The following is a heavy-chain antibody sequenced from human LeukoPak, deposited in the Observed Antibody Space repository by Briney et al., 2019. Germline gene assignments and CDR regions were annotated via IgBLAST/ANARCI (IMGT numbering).Heavy chain of an antibody. CDR3: AREGRSAGFYYMDV. CDR1: GFTFSSYS. J-gene: IGHJ6*03. D-gene: IGHD1-26*01. V-gene: IGHV3-48*01. CDR2: ISSSSSTI. Sequence: GGSLRLSCAASGFTFSSYSMNWVRQAPRKGLEWVSYISSSSSTIYYADSVKGRFTISRDNAKNSLYLQMNSLRAEDTAVYYCAREGRSAGFYYMDVWGKGTTVTVSS.